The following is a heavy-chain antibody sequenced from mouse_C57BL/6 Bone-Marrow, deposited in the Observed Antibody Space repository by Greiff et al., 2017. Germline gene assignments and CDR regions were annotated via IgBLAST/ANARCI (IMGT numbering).Heavy chain of an antibody. CDR3: AHFTAVVAAWYFDV. CDR2: IYPGDGDT. J-gene: IGHJ1*03. CDR1: GYAFSSYW. Sequence: VKLMEPGAELVKPGASVKISCKASGYAFSSYWMNWVKQRPGKGLEWIGQIYPGDGDTNYNGKFTGKATLTADKSSSTAYMQLSSLTSEDSAVYFCAHFTAVVAAWYFDVWGTGTTVTVSS. V-gene: IGHV1-80*01. D-gene: IGHD1-1*01.